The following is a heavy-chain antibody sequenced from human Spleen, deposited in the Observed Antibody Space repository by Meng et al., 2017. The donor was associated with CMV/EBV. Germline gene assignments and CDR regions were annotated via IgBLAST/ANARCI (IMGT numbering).Heavy chain of an antibody. V-gene: IGHV1-69*02. J-gene: IGHJ3*02. CDR3: ARATKYGPDAFDI. Sequence: SVKVSCKASGGTFSSYTMTWVRQAPGQGLEWMGRIIPILGIANYAQKFQGRVTITADKSTSTAYMELSSLRSEDTAVYYCARATKYGPDAFDIWGLGTMVTVSS. D-gene: IGHD2-8*01. CDR2: IIPILGIA. CDR1: GGTFSSYT.